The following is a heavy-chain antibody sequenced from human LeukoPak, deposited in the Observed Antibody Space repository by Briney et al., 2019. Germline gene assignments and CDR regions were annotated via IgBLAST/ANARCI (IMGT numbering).Heavy chain of an antibody. J-gene: IGHJ5*02. Sequence: PGGSLRLSCAASGFTFSDYYMSWIRQAPGKGLEWVSYISRSGSTIYYADSVKGRFTISRDNSKNTLYLQMNSLRAEDTAVYYCAKDLIIAALFDPWGQGTLVTVSS. CDR3: AKDLIIAALFDP. CDR2: ISRSGSTI. D-gene: IGHD6-6*01. V-gene: IGHV3-11*01. CDR1: GFTFSDYY.